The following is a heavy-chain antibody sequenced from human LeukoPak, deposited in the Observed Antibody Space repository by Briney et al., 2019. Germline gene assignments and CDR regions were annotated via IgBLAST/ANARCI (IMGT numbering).Heavy chain of an antibody. D-gene: IGHD6-13*01. CDR2: ISGRGDST. V-gene: IGHV3-23*01. Sequence: GGSLRLSCAASRFTFSRYAMSRVRQAPGKGLEWVSTISGRGDSTYYADSVKGRFTISRDNSRNTLYLQMNTLRAEHTAVYYCAKAIAAPVWYFDLWGRGTLVTVSS. J-gene: IGHJ2*01. CDR1: RFTFSRYA. CDR3: AKAIAAPVWYFDL.